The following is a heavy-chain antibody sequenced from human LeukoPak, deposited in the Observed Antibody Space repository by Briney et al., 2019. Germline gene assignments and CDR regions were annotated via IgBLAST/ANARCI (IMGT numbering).Heavy chain of an antibody. D-gene: IGHD3-10*01. CDR2: IYYSGST. V-gene: IGHV4-39*07. Sequence: SEALSLTCTVSGGSISSSYSYWGWIRQPPGTGLEWIGNIYYSGSTYYNPSLKSRVTISVDTSKNHFSLKLNSVTAADTAVYYCAKPSNYYGSATDAFDFWGQGTMVTVSS. J-gene: IGHJ3*01. CDR1: GGSISSSYSY. CDR3: AKPSNYYGSATDAFDF.